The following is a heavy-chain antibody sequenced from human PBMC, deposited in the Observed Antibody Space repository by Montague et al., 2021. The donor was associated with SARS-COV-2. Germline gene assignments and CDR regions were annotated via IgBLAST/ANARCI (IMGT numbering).Heavy chain of an antibody. CDR3: VRGFRNGPFDV. V-gene: IGHV3-20*04. D-gene: IGHD1-14*01. CDR2: VTRNGDST. Sequence: SLRLSCAASGFTFSSYWMSWVRQAPGKGLEWVSGVTRNGDSTDFADSVKGRFTISRDNAKNSLYLQMNSLRAEDTALYYCVRGFRNGPFDVWGQGTLVSVSS. CDR1: GFTFSSYW. J-gene: IGHJ4*02.